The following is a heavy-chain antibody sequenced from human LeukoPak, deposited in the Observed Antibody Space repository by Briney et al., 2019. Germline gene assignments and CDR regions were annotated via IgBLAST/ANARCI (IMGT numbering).Heavy chain of an antibody. Sequence: GGSLRLSCAASGFTFSSYGMHWVRQAPGKGLEWVAVISYDGSNKYYADSVKGRFTISRDNSKNTLYPQMNSLRAEDTAVYYCAKDKSSGYSYGGFDYWGQGTLVTVSS. D-gene: IGHD5-18*01. CDR1: GFTFSSYG. J-gene: IGHJ4*02. CDR2: ISYDGSNK. V-gene: IGHV3-30*18. CDR3: AKDKSSGYSYGGFDY.